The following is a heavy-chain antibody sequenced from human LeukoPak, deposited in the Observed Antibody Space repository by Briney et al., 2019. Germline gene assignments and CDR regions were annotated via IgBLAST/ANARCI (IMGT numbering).Heavy chain of an antibody. CDR1: GGSFSGYY. Sequence: SETLSLTCAVYGGSFSGYYWSWIRQPPGKGLEWIGEINHSGSTNYNPSLKSRVTISVDTSKNQFSLKLSSVTAADTAVYYCARQQSLYSGSYYYYYYMDVWGKGTTVTVSS. D-gene: IGHD1-26*01. CDR2: INHSGST. V-gene: IGHV4-34*01. CDR3: ARQQSLYSGSYYYYYYMDV. J-gene: IGHJ6*03.